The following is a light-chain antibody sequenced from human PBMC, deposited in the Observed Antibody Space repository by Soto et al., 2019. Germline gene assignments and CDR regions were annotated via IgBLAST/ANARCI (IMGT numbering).Light chain of an antibody. J-gene: IGKJ1*01. Sequence: DIVMTQSPDSLAVSLGERATIDCKSSQSLLYSSNNKNYLAWYQQKPGQPPKLLIYWASIRESGVPDRFSGSGSGTDFTLTISSLQAEYVAVYYCHQYYTTPWTFGQWTKVEVK. CDR1: QSLLYSSNNKNY. CDR2: WAS. CDR3: HQYYTTPWT. V-gene: IGKV4-1*01.